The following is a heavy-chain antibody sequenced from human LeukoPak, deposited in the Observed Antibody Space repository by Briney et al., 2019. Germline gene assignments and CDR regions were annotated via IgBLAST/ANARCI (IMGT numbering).Heavy chain of an antibody. J-gene: IGHJ6*02. CDR1: GFTFSSYA. Sequence: GGSLRLSCAASGFTFSSYAMSWVRQAPGRGLEWVSGISGSGGSTYYTDSVKGRFTISRDNSKNTLYLQMNSLRAEDTAVYYCAKDSYGMDVWGQGTTVTVFS. CDR3: AKDSYGMDV. CDR2: ISGSGGST. V-gene: IGHV3-23*01.